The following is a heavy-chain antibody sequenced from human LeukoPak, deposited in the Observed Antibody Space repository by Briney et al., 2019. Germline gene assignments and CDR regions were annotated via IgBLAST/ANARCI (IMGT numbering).Heavy chain of an antibody. Sequence: SETLSLTCTVSGSSISSAHYWGWIRQSPGKGLEWIGSMYHSGATYYNPSLKSRVTISVDTSKNQFSLKLSSVTAADTAVYYCATPVGCSSTSCYPHYYYMDVWGKGTTVTVSS. V-gene: IGHV4-38-2*02. CDR2: MYHSGAT. D-gene: IGHD2-2*01. CDR1: GSSISSAHY. CDR3: ATPVGCSSTSCYPHYYYMDV. J-gene: IGHJ6*03.